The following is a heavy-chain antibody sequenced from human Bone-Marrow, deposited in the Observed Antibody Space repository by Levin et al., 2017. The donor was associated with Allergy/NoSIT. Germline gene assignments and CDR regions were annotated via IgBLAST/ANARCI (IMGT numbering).Heavy chain of an antibody. CDR3: ATLQLLRGHYYYMDV. CDR1: GASLTSTY. Sequence: SQTLSLTCTVSGASLTSTYWSWIRQPPGKGLEWIGYINYSGNTNHNPSLKSRLTISVDTSRNQLSLRLSSVTAADTAVYYCATLQLLRGHYYYMDVWGRGTTVTVSS. D-gene: IGHD5-24*01. J-gene: IGHJ6*03. CDR2: INYSGNT. V-gene: IGHV4-59*01.